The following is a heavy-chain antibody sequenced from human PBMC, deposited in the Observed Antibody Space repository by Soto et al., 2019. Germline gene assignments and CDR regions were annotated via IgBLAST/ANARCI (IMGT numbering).Heavy chain of an antibody. V-gene: IGHV3-23*01. J-gene: IGHJ4*02. CDR3: AKRARGGVAFDY. CDR1: GFTFSSYA. Sequence: EVQLLESGGGLVQPGGSLRLSCAASGFTFSSYAMSWVRQAPGKGLDWVSNISGSGGSTYYADSVKGRFTISRDNSKNTPHLQMNSLRVEDTAVYYCAKRARGGVAFDYRGQGTLVTVS. D-gene: IGHD3-3*01. CDR2: ISGSGGST.